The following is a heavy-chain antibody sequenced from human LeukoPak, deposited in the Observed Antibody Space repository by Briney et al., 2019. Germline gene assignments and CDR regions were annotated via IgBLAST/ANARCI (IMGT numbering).Heavy chain of an antibody. CDR1: GYSFNSYW. D-gene: IGHD6-13*01. V-gene: IGHV5-51*01. J-gene: IGHJ6*03. CDR2: IYPGDSDT. CDR3: ARQGAAGKYYYYYMDV. Sequence: GESLKISCKGSGYSFNSYWIGWVRQMAGKGLEWMGIIYPGDSDTRYSPSFQGQVTISVDKSISTAYLQWSSLKASDTAIYYCARQGAAGKYYYYYMDVWGKGTTVTVSS.